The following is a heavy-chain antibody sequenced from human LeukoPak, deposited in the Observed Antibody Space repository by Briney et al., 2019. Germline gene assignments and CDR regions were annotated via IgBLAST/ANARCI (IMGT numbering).Heavy chain of an antibody. CDR2: ISGSGGTT. J-gene: IGHJ4*02. CDR3: AKDHDYSSRPYYFDY. D-gene: IGHD6-19*01. V-gene: IGHV3-23*01. CDR1: GFTFSSYN. Sequence: GGSLRLSCAASGFTFSSYNMKWVRQAPGKGLEWVSGISGSGGTTYYADSVKGRFTISRDNSKNTLYLQMNSLRAEDTALYYCAKDHDYSSRPYYFDYWGQGTLVTVSS.